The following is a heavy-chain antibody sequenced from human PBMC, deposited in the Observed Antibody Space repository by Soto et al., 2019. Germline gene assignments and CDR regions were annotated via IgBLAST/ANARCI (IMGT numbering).Heavy chain of an antibody. CDR3: ARLRGYCSSTSCPHFDY. J-gene: IGHJ4*02. Sequence: NPSETLSLTCTVSGGSISGYYWSWIRQPPGKGLEWIGYIYYSGSTNYNPSLKSRVTISVDTSKNQFSLKLSSVTAADTAVYYCARLRGYCSSTSCPHFDYWGQGTLVTVSS. V-gene: IGHV4-59*01. CDR2: IYYSGST. CDR1: GGSISGYY. D-gene: IGHD2-2*01.